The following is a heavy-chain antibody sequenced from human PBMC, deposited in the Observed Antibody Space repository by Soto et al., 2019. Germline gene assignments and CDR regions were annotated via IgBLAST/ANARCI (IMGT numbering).Heavy chain of an antibody. Sequence: GGSLRLSCAASGFTFSSYAMSWVRQAPGKGLEWVSAISGSGGSTYYADSVKGRFTISRDNSKNTLYLQMNSLRAEDTAVYYCAKGSPRGGGVIGPFDYWGQGTLVTVSS. J-gene: IGHJ4*02. CDR3: AKGSPRGGGVIGPFDY. D-gene: IGHD3-16*02. CDR2: ISGSGGST. CDR1: GFTFSSYA. V-gene: IGHV3-23*01.